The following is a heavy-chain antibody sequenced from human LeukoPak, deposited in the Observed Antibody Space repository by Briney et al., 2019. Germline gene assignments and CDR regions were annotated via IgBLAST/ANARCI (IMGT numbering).Heavy chain of an antibody. CDR2: IYYSGST. D-gene: IGHD3-10*01. V-gene: IGHV4-59*08. J-gene: IGHJ5*02. CDR1: GGSISSYY. CDR3: ARQGVIRSDWFDP. Sequence: SETLSLTCTVSGGSISSYYWSWIRQPPGKGLEWIGYIYYSGSTNYNPSLKSRVTISVDTSKNQFSLKLSSVTAADTAVYHCARQGVIRSDWFDPWGQGTLVTVSS.